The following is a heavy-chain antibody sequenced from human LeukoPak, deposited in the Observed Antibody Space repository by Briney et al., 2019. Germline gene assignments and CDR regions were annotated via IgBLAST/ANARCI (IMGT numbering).Heavy chain of an antibody. D-gene: IGHD3-22*01. CDR3: AEATTYYYDSSGYTGAFDI. Sequence: GGSLRLSCAASGFTFSSYAMSWVRQAPGKGLEWVSAISGSGGSTYYADSVKGRFTISRDNSKNTLYLQMNSLRAEDTAVYYCAEATTYYYDSSGYTGAFDIWGQGTMVTVSS. CDR1: GFTFSSYA. V-gene: IGHV3-23*01. CDR2: ISGSGGST. J-gene: IGHJ3*02.